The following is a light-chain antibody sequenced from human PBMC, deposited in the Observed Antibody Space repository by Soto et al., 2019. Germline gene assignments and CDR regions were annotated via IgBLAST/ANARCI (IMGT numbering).Light chain of an antibody. CDR3: QQRSNWPSIT. Sequence: EIVLTQTPATLSLSPGERATLSCRASESVSTYLAWYQQKSGQAPRLLMYDASTRATGIPARLSGSGSGTDFTLTISSLQPEDSAVYFCQQRSNWPSITFGQGTRLEIK. CDR1: ESVSTY. V-gene: IGKV3-11*01. J-gene: IGKJ5*01. CDR2: DAS.